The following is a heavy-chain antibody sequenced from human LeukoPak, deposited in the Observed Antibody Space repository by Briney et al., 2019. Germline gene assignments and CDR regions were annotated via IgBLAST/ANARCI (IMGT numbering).Heavy chain of an antibody. CDR1: GFTFSTYA. J-gene: IGHJ2*01. CDR2: ISGSGIST. Sequence: GGSLRLSCAASGFTFSTYAMSWVRQAPGRGPEWVSAISGSGISTSFADAVKGRLTISRDNSKNTLYLQMNSLRAEDTAVYYCAKDRHYYDSSGYYYWNFDLWGRGTLVTVSS. V-gene: IGHV3-23*01. D-gene: IGHD3-22*01. CDR3: AKDRHYYDSSGYYYWNFDL.